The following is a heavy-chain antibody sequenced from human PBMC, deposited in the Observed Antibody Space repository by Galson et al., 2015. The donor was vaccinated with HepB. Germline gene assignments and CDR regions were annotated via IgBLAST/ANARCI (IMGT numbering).Heavy chain of an antibody. CDR2: ISYDGSNK. J-gene: IGHJ4*02. V-gene: IGHV3-30-3*01. CDR3: ASPGDCSSTSCYHY. Sequence: SLRLSCAASGFTFSSYAMHWVRQAPGKGLEWVAVISYDGSNKYYADSVKGRFTISRDNSKNTLYLQMNSLRAEDTAVYYCASPGDCSSTSCYHYWGQGTLVTVSS. CDR1: GFTFSSYA. D-gene: IGHD2-2*01.